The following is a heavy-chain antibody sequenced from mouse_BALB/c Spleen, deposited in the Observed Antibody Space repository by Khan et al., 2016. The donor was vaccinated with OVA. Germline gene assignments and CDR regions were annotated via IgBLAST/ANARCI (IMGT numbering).Heavy chain of an antibody. CDR1: GFNIKDTH. V-gene: IGHV14-3*02. CDR2: IDPANDNS. Sequence: VQLKHSGAELVKPGASVKLSCTASGFNIKDTHMHWVKQRPEQGLEWIGRIDPANDNSKYDPRFQGKATITADTSSNTAYLNLSSLTSEDTAVYYCAPAGTGEYFDYWVQGTTLTVSS. CDR3: APAGTGEYFDY. J-gene: IGHJ2*01. D-gene: IGHD4-1*01.